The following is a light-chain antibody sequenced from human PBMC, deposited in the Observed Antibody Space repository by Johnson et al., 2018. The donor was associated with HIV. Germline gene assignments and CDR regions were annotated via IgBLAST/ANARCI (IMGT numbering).Light chain of an antibody. V-gene: IGLV1-51*01. CDR3: GTWDTSLSVYV. CDR1: GSNIGDNY. CDR2: DNN. Sequence: QSVLTQPPSVSAAPGQKVTISCSGIGSNIGDNYVSWYQHLPRTAPKLLIYDNNKRPSGIPDRFSGSKSGTSATLGITGLQTGDEADYYCGTWDTSLSVYVFGTGTKVTVL. J-gene: IGLJ1*01.